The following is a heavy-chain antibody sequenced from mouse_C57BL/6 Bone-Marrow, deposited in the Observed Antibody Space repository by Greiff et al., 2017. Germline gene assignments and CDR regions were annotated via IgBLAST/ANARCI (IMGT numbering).Heavy chain of an antibody. J-gene: IGHJ4*01. Sequence: VKLQQPGAELVKPGASVKMSCKASGYTFTSSWITWVKQRPGQGLEWIGDIYPGSGSTNYNEKFKSKATLTVDTSSSTAYMQLSSLTSEDSAVYYCARGDYDCYAMDYWGQGTSVTVSS. D-gene: IGHD1-1*02. CDR1: GYTFTSSW. V-gene: IGHV1-55*01. CDR2: IYPGSGST. CDR3: ARGDYDCYAMDY.